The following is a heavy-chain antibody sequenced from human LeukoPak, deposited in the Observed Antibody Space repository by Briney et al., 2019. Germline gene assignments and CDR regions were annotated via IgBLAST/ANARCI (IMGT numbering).Heavy chain of an antibody. CDR2: ISGDGGRT. CDR1: GFTFDDYV. V-gene: IGHV3-43*02. Sequence: PGGSLRLSCVASGFTFDDYVMHWVRQAPGKSLEWVSLISGDGGRTYYVDSVKGRFTIFRDNARNSLYLQMNSLRAEDTAVYYCARDFYGSGIIHGMDVWGQGTTVTVSS. D-gene: IGHD3-10*01. J-gene: IGHJ6*02. CDR3: ARDFYGSGIIHGMDV.